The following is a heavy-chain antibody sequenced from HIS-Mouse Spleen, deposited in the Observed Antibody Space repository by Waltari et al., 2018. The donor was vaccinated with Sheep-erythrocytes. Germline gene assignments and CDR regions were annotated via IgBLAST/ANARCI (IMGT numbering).Heavy chain of an antibody. D-gene: IGHD3-16*01. CDR2: RSYNGSNK. CDR1: GFTFSSYG. V-gene: IGHV3-30*18. Sequence: QVQLVESGGGVVQPGRSLRLSCAASGFTFSSYGMHWVRQAPGKGVEWVAVRSYNGSNKYYADSVKGRFTISRDNSKNTLYLQMNSLRAEDTAVYYCAKGGFGGNSNDAFDIWGQGTMVTVSS. CDR3: AKGGFGGNSNDAFDI. J-gene: IGHJ3*02.